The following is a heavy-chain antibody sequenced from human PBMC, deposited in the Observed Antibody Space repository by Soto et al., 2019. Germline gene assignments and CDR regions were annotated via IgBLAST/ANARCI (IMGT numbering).Heavy chain of an antibody. CDR3: VTSIAARRPPRDNWFDP. V-gene: IGHV3-23*01. J-gene: IGHJ5*02. Sequence: GGSLRLSCAASGFTFSSYAMSWVRQAPGKGLEWVSAISGSGGSTYYADSVKGRFTISRDNSKNTLYLQMNSLRAEDTAVYYCVTSIAARRPPRDNWFDPWGQGTLVTVFS. CDR1: GFTFSSYA. CDR2: ISGSGGST. D-gene: IGHD6-6*01.